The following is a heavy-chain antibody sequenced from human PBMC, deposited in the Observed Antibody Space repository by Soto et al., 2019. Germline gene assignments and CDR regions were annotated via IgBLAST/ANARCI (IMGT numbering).Heavy chain of an antibody. Sequence: SETLSLTCTVSGGSISRYYWSWIRQPPGKGLEWIGYIYYSGSTSYNPSLKSRVTISVDTSKNQFSLKLSSVTAADPAVYYCARDQVPAAVLGWFDPWGQGTLVTVT. CDR3: ARDQVPAAVLGWFDP. D-gene: IGHD2-2*01. V-gene: IGHV4-59*01. J-gene: IGHJ5*02. CDR1: GGSISRYY. CDR2: IYYSGST.